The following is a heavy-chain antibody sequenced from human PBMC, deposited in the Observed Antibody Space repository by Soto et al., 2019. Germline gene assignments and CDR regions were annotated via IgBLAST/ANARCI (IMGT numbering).Heavy chain of an antibody. CDR3: AVIKDQLLFALDY. CDR2: INSDGSST. CDR1: GFTFSSYW. J-gene: IGHJ4*02. Sequence: GSLRLACAASGFTFSSYWMHWVRQAPGKGLVWVSRINSDGSSTSYADSVKGRFTISRDNAKNTLYLQMNSLRAEDTAVYYCAVIKDQLLFALDYGGRGSRATASS. D-gene: IGHD2-2*01. V-gene: IGHV3-74*01.